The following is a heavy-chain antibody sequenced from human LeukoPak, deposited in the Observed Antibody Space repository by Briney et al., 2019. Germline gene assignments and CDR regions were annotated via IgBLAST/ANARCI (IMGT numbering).Heavy chain of an antibody. CDR2: ISSSGSTI. J-gene: IGHJ4*02. D-gene: IGHD4-17*01. CDR3: AAAYGDYDPINY. V-gene: IGHV3-11*01. CDR1: GFTFSDYY. Sequence: GGSLRLSCAASGFTFSDYYMSWIRQAPGKGLEWVSYISSSGSTIYYADSVKGRFTISRDNAKNSLYLQMSSLRAEDMALYYCAAAYGDYDPINYWGQGTLVTVSS.